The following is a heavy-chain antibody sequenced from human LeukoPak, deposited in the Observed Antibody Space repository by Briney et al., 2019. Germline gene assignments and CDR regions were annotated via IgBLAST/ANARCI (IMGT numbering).Heavy chain of an antibody. D-gene: IGHD3-10*01. V-gene: IGHV1-2*02. J-gene: IGHJ4*02. CDR2: INPNSGGT. Sequence: ASVKVSCKASGYTFTGYYMHWVRQAPGQGLEWMGWINPNSGGTNYAQKFQGRVTMTRDTSISTAYMELSRLRSDDTAVYYGARGVAYGSGEIDYWGQGTLVTVSS. CDR3: ARGVAYGSGEIDY. CDR1: GYTFTGYY.